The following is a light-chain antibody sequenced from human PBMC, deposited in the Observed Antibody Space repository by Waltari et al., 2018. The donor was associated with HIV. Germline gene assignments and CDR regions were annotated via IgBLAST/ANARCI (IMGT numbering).Light chain of an antibody. CDR1: ALPKRN. J-gene: IGLJ3*02. CDR3: YSTDTTGYERV. Sequence: SYELTQPPSVSVSPGQTATITCSGDALPKRNAYWYQQRSGQAPVLVRYADNKRPSGIPERCSGSTSGTTATLTVSRAQVDDEADYYCYSTDTTGYERVFGGGTKLTVL. V-gene: IGLV3-10*01. CDR2: ADN.